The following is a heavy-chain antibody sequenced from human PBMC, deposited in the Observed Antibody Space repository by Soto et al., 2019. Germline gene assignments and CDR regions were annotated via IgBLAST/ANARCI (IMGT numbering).Heavy chain of an antibody. Sequence: GSLRLSCAASGFTFADYTMNWVRQAPGKGLEWVSSISSSSTYIYFPDAVKGRFSISRDNAKNSLYLQMNSLRAEDTAIYYCARGGPHDYIWGTYRPIDFWGQGALVTSPQ. CDR3: ARGGPHDYIWGTYRPIDF. CDR1: GFTFADYT. CDR2: ISSSSTYI. D-gene: IGHD3-16*02. V-gene: IGHV3-21*01. J-gene: IGHJ4*02.